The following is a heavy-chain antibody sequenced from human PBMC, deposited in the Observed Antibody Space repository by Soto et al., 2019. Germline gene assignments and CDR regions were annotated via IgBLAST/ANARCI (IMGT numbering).Heavy chain of an antibody. CDR1: GGSISSGGYY. CDR3: ARESIAAAGRGTYGMDV. CDR2: IYYRGST. D-gene: IGHD6-13*01. Sequence: QVQLQESGPGLVKPSQTLSLTCTVSGGSISSGGYYWSWIRQHPGKVLEWMWYIYYRGSTYYNPSLKSRVTISVDTSKKQFSLKLSSVTAADTAVYYCARESIAAAGRGTYGMDVWGQGTTVTVSS. J-gene: IGHJ6*02. V-gene: IGHV4-31*03.